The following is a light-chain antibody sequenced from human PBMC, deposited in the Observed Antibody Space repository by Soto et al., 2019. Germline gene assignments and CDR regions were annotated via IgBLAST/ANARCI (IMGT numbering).Light chain of an antibody. CDR1: QDIKNA. Sequence: AIQMTQSPSSLSAFVGDRVTITCRASQDIKNALGWYQQKPGKAPKLLIYAPPSLQNGAPSRFIGSGSGTDFTLTVSSVQPEEFASYYCLQDYNYPWTFGQGTKVEIK. CDR3: LQDYNYPWT. V-gene: IGKV1-6*01. J-gene: IGKJ1*01. CDR2: APP.